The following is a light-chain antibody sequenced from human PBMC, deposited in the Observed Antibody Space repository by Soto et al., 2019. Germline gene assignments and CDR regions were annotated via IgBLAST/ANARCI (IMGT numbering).Light chain of an antibody. J-gene: IGKJ5*01. CDR3: QQYGSSSIT. CDR1: QSVSGSY. Sequence: EIVLTQSPGTLSLSPGERATLSCRASQSVSGSYLAWYQQKPGQAPRLLIYGASNRATGIPVRFSGSGSGTDFTLTISGLEPEDFAVYYCQQYGSSSITFGQGTRLEIK. CDR2: GAS. V-gene: IGKV3-20*01.